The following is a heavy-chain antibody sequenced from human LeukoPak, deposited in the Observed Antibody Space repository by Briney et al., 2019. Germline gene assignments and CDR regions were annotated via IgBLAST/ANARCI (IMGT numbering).Heavy chain of an antibody. CDR3: ARDRVYCSSTSCRYYFDY. CDR1: GFTFSSYW. J-gene: IGHJ4*02. V-gene: IGHV3-7*01. CDR2: IKQDGSEK. Sequence: GGSLRLSCAAPGFTFSSYWMSWVRQAPGRGLEWVANIKQDGSEKYYVDSVKGRFTISRDNAKNSLYLQMNSLRAEDTAVYYCARDRVYCSSTSCRYYFDYWGQGTVVPVFS. D-gene: IGHD2-2*01.